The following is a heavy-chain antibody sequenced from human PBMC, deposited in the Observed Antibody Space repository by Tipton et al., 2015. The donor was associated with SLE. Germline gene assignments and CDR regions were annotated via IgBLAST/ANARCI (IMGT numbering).Heavy chain of an antibody. J-gene: IGHJ6*03. V-gene: IGHV4-34*01. Sequence: LRLSCAVYGGSFTGYSWNWIRQSPGKGLEWIGALGHDGTHNYNPALKSRVTLSLDTPKNQFSLSLTSVTAADTAIYYCARGVAGYFYFCYMDVWAKGTTVTIS. CDR2: LGHDGTH. CDR1: GGSFTGYS. CDR3: ARGVAGYFYFCYMDV.